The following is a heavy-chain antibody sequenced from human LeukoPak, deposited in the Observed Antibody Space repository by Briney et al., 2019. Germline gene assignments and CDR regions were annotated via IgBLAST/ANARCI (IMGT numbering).Heavy chain of an antibody. CDR3: ARVDIAVVPSSTFDY. V-gene: IGHV4-39*01. D-gene: IGHD2-2*01. CDR2: IFYSGNT. Sequence: PSETLSLTCTVSGGSISSGPYYWGWIRQTPGKGLEWIGSIFYSGNTHYNPSLKSRVTISVDTSKNQFSLKLNSVSAADTAVYYCARVDIAVVPSSTFDYWGQGTLVTVSS. CDR1: GGSISSGPYY. J-gene: IGHJ4*02.